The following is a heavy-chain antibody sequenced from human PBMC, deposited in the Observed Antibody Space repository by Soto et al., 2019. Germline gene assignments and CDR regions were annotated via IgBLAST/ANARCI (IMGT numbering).Heavy chain of an antibody. CDR1: GGSISSGGYY. CDR3: ARSEPDYYDSSGYHPDYYYGMDV. D-gene: IGHD3-22*01. V-gene: IGHV4-31*03. J-gene: IGHJ6*02. CDR2: IYYSGST. Sequence: PSETLSLTCTVSGGSISSGGYYWTWIRQHPGKGLEWIGYIYYSGSTYYNPSLKSRVTISVDTSKNQFSLKLSSVTAADTAVYYCARSEPDYYDSSGYHPDYYYGMDVWGQGTTVTV.